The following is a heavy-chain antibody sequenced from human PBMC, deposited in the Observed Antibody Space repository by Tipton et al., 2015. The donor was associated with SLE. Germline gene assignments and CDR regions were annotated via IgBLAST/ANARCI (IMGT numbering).Heavy chain of an antibody. CDR2: IYYSGST. D-gene: IGHD3-10*01. CDR1: GGSISSYY. V-gene: IGHV4-59*01. Sequence: TLSLTCPVSGGSISSYYWSWIRQPPGKGLEWIGYIYYSGSTNYNPPLKSRVTISVDTSKNQFSLKLSSVTAADTAVYYCARGGTMVRGVITLFDYWGQGTLVTVSS. J-gene: IGHJ4*02. CDR3: ARGGTMVRGVITLFDY.